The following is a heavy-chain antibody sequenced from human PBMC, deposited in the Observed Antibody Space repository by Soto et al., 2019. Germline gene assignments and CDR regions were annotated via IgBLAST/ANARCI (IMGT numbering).Heavy chain of an antibody. J-gene: IGHJ6*02. Sequence: PVESLKISCKGSGYTFTNYWIGWVRQMPGKVLEWMGIIYPGDSDTKYNPSFQGQVTISADKSITTTYLRWTSLKASDTAIYYCAASIFYYGMDVWGQGTTVTVSS. CDR1: GYTFTNYW. V-gene: IGHV5-51*01. CDR2: IYPGDSDT. CDR3: AASIFYYGMDV.